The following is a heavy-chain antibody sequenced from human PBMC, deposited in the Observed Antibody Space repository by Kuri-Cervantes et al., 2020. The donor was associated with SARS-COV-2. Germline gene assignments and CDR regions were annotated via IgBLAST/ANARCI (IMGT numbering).Heavy chain of an antibody. Sequence: ESLKISCTVSGGSISSSSYYWGWIRQPPGKGLEWIGSIYYSGSTYYNPSLKSRVTISVDTSKNQFSLKLSSVTAADTAVYYCARPHCSSTSCYKGSIGWFDPWGQGTLVTVSS. J-gene: IGHJ5*02. V-gene: IGHV4-39*01. CDR3: ARPHCSSTSCYKGSIGWFDP. CDR2: IYYSGST. D-gene: IGHD2-2*01. CDR1: GGSISSSSYY.